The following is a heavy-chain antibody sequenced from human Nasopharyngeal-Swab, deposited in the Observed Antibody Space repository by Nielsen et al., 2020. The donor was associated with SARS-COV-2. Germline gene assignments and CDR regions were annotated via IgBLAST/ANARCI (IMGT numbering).Heavy chain of an antibody. J-gene: IGHJ6*02. CDR2: IYYSGST. Sequence: WIRQPPGKGLEWIGSIYYSGSTYYNPSLKSRVTISVDTSKNQFSLKLSSVTAADTAVYYCARDRAAAGPYYYYYYGMDVWGQGTTVTRLL. D-gene: IGHD6-13*01. CDR3: ARDRAAAGPYYYYYYGMDV. V-gene: IGHV4-39*07.